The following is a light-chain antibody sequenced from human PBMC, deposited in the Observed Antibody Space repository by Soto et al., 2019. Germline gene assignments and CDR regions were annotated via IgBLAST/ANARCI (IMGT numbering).Light chain of an antibody. CDR2: DAS. J-gene: IGKJ4*01. CDR3: QQFSICPLT. V-gene: IGKV3-20*01. CDR1: QSVRNSL. Sequence: EIMLSLSPGTRSLSQGERATRSCRASQSVRNSLLAWYQQKPGQPPRLLIYDASTRATVTPERFSGSGSGTDFTLTISRLEPEDFAVYYCQQFSICPLTFGRGTKVDIK.